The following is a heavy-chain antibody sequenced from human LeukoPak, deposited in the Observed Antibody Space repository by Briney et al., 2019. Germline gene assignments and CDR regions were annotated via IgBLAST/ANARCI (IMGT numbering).Heavy chain of an antibody. CDR2: IIPILGIA. CDR3: ARFGFYCSSTSCYDNWFDP. J-gene: IGHJ5*02. D-gene: IGHD2-2*01. V-gene: IGHV1-69*04. CDR1: GGTFSSYA. Sequence: GSSVKVSCKASGGTFSSYAISWVRQAPGQGLEWMGRIIPILGIANYAQKFQGRVTITADKSTSTAYMELSSLGPEDTAVYYCARFGFYCSSTSCYDNWFDPWGQGTLVTVSS.